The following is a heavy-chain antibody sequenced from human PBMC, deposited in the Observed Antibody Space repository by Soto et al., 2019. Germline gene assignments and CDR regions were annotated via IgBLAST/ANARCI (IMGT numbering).Heavy chain of an antibody. J-gene: IGHJ6*02. Sequence: QVQLVESGGGVVQPGRSLRLSCAASGLIFSSYGMHWVRQAPGKGLEWVAVISYDGSNKYYADSVKGRFTISSSKNTLNLKRTGLGAREPAFNYGGENRAYGASPEPAAISKGGSCDGMDVWGQGPTV. D-gene: IGHD2-2*01. V-gene: IGHV3-30*03. CDR2: ISYDGSNK. CDR3: GENRAYGASPEPAAISKGGSCDGMDV. CDR1: GLIFSSYG.